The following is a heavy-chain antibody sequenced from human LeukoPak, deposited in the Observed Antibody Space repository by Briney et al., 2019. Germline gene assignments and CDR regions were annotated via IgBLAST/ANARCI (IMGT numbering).Heavy chain of an antibody. J-gene: IGHJ5*02. CDR1: GGSLASYY. V-gene: IGHV4-59*01. CDR3: ARRYYDSSGYYSRFDP. D-gene: IGHD3-22*01. CDR2: IYYSGST. Sequence: SETLSLTCTVSGGSLASYYWSWVRQTPGKGLEWIGHIYYSGSTNYNPSLKSRVTISVDTSKNQFSLKLSSVTAADTAVYYCARRYYDSSGYYSRFDPWGQGTLVTVSS.